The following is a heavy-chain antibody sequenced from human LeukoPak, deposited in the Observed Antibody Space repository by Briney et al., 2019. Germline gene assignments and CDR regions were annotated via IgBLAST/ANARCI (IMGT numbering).Heavy chain of an antibody. CDR3: ARDDGATTPSLFDY. J-gene: IGHJ4*02. D-gene: IGHD1-26*01. CDR2: INPNSGGT. Sequence: GASVKVSCKASGYTFTGYYMHWARQAPGQGLEWMGWINPNSGGTNYAQKFQGRVTMTRDTSISTAYMELSRLRSDDTAVYYCARDDGATTPSLFDYWGQGTLVTVSS. CDR1: GYTFTGYY. V-gene: IGHV1-2*02.